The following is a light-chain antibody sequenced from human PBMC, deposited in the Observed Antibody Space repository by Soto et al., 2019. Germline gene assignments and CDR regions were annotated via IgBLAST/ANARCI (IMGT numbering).Light chain of an antibody. Sequence: QSVLTQPPSASGTPGQRVTISCSGSSSNIGGNTVNWYQQLPGTAHKLLIYGNDQRPSGVPDRFSGSKSGTSASLAISGLQSEDEADYYCAAWDDSLNAFVFGTGTKLTVL. CDR3: AAWDDSLNAFV. V-gene: IGLV1-44*01. J-gene: IGLJ1*01. CDR2: GND. CDR1: SSNIGGNT.